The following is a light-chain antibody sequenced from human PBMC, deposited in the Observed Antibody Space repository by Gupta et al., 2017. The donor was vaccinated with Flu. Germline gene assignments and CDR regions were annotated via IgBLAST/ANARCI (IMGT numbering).Light chain of an antibody. J-gene: IGLJ3*02. CDR3: STFTSNTVM. V-gene: IGLV2-18*02. CDR2: EVT. Sequence: QSALPPPPSVSGSPGQSVTIPCTVTSSDVDTYDRVSWYQQTPGTVPKLIIYEVTNRPSGVPDRFSGSRSLNTASLIISGRQAEDEATYFCSTFTSNTVMFGGGTDVTVL. CDR1: SSDVDTYDR.